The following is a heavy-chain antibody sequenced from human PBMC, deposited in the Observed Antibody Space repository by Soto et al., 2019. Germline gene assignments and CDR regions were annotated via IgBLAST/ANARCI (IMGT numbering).Heavy chain of an antibody. CDR1: GFSLNNARMG. CDR2: IFSSDEK. D-gene: IGHD3-16*01. V-gene: IGHV2-26*01. Sequence: QVALKESGPVLVKPTETLTLTCNVSGFSLNNARMGVSWIRQPPGTAPEWLAHIFSSDEKSYSRSLMRRLTTSKGTSESPVVLIMTNADPADTATYFCARIVGEYGRYYFDSWGPGTLVTVSS. CDR3: ARIVGEYGRYYFDS. J-gene: IGHJ4*02.